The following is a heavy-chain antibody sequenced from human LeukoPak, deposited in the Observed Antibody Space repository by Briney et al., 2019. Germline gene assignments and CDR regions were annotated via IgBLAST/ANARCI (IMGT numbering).Heavy chain of an antibody. V-gene: IGHV4-59*08. J-gene: IGHJ4*02. CDR1: GVSISSYY. D-gene: IGHD2-21*01. Sequence: PSETLSLTCTASGVSISSYYWSWLRQPPGKGLEWMGYIYYSGSTNYNPSLKSRVTISVDTSKNQFSLRVSSVTAADTAVYYCARHLNNCGDDCYIFDYWGQGTLVTVSS. CDR3: ARHLNNCGDDCYIFDY. CDR2: IYYSGST.